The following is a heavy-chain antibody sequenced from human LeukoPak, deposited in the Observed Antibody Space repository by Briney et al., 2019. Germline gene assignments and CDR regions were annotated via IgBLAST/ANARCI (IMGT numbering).Heavy chain of an antibody. CDR2: INTNTGNP. CDR3: AAVLLWFGEPTGPWFDP. J-gene: IGHJ5*02. Sequence: ASVKVSCKASGYTFTSYAMNWVRQAPGQGLEWMRWINTNTGNPTYAQGFTGRFVFSLDTSVSTAYLQISSLKAEDTAVYYCAAVLLWFGEPTGPWFDPWGQGTLVTVSS. CDR1: GYTFTSYA. D-gene: IGHD3-10*01. V-gene: IGHV7-4-1*02.